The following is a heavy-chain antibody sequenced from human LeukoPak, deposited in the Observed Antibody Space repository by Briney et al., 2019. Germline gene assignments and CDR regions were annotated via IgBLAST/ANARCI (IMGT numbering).Heavy chain of an antibody. Sequence: ASVKVSCKASGYTFTDYAMNWVRQAPGQGLEWMGWINTFSGNPTYAQDFTGRFVFSLDTSVNTAYLQISSLKADDSAIYYCARDLPHCSTTSCNTRRGWFDPWGQGTLVTVSS. CDR2: INTFSGNP. D-gene: IGHD2-2*01. J-gene: IGHJ5*02. V-gene: IGHV7-4-1*02. CDR3: ARDLPHCSTTSCNTRRGWFDP. CDR1: GYTFTDYA.